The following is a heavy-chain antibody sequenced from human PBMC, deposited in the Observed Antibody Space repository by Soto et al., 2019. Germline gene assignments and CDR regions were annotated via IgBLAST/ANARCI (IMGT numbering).Heavy chain of an antibody. CDR1: GYIFTSSG. CDR3: ARGDYLDF. CDR2: VNPYNGDT. Sequence: QVQLVQSGAEVKKPGASVKVSCKASGYIFTSSGISWLRQAPGQGLEWMGWVNPYNGDTYYAQKLQGRVTMTTDTSTTTVSLEVRSLSSDDTAVYYCARGDYLDFWGQGTLVTVSS. V-gene: IGHV1-18*01. J-gene: IGHJ4*02.